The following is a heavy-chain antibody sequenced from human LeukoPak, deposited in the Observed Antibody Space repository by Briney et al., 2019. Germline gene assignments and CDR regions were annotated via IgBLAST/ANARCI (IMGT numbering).Heavy chain of an antibody. CDR3: ARNVDNDFWRVYPDYYGRDV. Sequence: ASVKVSCKASGYTFTSYDINWVRQATGQGLEWMGWMNPNSGNTGYAQKFQGRVTMTRNTSISTAYMELSSLRSEDTAVYYCARNVDNDFWRVYPDYYGRDVWGQGTTVTVSS. CDR1: GYTFTSYD. V-gene: IGHV1-8*01. CDR2: MNPNSGNT. D-gene: IGHD3-3*01. J-gene: IGHJ6*02.